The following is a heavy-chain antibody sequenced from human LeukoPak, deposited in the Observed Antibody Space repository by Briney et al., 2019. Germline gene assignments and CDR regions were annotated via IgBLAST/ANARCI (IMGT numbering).Heavy chain of an antibody. CDR2: ITSSSSII. CDR1: GFAFSSYA. Sequence: GGSLRLSCAASGFAFSSYAMIWVRKAPGKGLEWVSYITSSSSIIYYADSVKGRFTISRDNAENSLYLQMNGLRADDTAVYYCARNPRPFDNWGQGTLVTVSS. V-gene: IGHV3-48*04. J-gene: IGHJ4*02. CDR3: ARNPRPFDN.